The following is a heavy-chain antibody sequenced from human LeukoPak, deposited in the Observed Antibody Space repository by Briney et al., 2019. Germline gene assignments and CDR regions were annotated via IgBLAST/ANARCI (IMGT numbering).Heavy chain of an antibody. CDR1: EFTFSTFE. V-gene: IGHV3-48*03. CDR2: ISSRESTK. Sequence: GGSLRLSCAASEFTFSTFEMTWVRQAPGKGLEWVSYISSRESTKYYADSVKGRFTISRDNAKNAVYLQMNSLRAEDTAVYYCARYCSTTSCHFYGMDVWGRGTSVTVSS. J-gene: IGHJ6*02. D-gene: IGHD2-2*01. CDR3: ARYCSTTSCHFYGMDV.